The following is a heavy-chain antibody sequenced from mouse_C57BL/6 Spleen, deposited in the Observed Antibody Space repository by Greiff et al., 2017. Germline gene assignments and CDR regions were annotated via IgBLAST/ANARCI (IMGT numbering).Heavy chain of an antibody. J-gene: IGHJ2*01. Sequence: VQLQQSGGDLVKPGGSLKLSCAASGFTFSSYGMSWVRQTPDKRLEWVATISSGGSYTYYPDSVKGRFTISRDNAKNTLYLQMSSLKAEDTAMYYCARQGLTGFDYWGQGTTLTVSS. D-gene: IGHD4-1*01. V-gene: IGHV5-6*01. CDR2: ISSGGSYT. CDR3: ARQGLTGFDY. CDR1: GFTFSSYG.